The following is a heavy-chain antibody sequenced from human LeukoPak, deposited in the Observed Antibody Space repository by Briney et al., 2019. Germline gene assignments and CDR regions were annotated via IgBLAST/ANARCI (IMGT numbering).Heavy chain of an antibody. CDR3: ASGGGITMVRGVINN. J-gene: IGHJ4*02. D-gene: IGHD3-10*01. V-gene: IGHV4-38-2*01. CDR2: IYHSGST. Sequence: SETLSLTCAVSGYSISSGYYWGWIRQPPGKGLEWIGSIYHSGSTYYNPSPKSRVTISVDTSKNQFSLKLSSVTAADTAVYYCASGGGITMVRGVINNWGQGTLVTVSS. CDR1: GYSISSGYY.